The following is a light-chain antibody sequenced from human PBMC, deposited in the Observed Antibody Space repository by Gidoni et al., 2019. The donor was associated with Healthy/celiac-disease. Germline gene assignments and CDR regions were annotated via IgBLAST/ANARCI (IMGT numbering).Light chain of an antibody. V-gene: IGKV1-33*01. Sequence: DIQMTQSPSSLSASVGDRVTNTCQASQDISNYLNWYQQKPGKAPKLLIYDASNLETGVPSRFSGSASGRDFTFTISSLQPEDIAAYCCQQYDNLPRFTFGPGTKVDIK. J-gene: IGKJ3*01. CDR3: QQYDNLPRFT. CDR2: DAS. CDR1: QDISNY.